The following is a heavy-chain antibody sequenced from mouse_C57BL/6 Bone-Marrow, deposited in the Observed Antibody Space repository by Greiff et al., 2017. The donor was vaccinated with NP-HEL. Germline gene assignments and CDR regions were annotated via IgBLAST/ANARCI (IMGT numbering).Heavy chain of an antibody. D-gene: IGHD2-1*01. CDR3: ARGPYGNYVGYFDY. CDR1: GFTFSSYA. J-gene: IGHJ2*01. Sequence: EVQLVESGGGLVKPGGSLKLSCAASGFTFSSYAMSWVRQTPEKRLEWVATISDGGSYTYYPDNVKGRFTISRDNAKNNLYLQMSHLKSEDTAMYYCARGPYGNYVGYFDYWGQGTTLTVSS. V-gene: IGHV5-4*01. CDR2: ISDGGSYT.